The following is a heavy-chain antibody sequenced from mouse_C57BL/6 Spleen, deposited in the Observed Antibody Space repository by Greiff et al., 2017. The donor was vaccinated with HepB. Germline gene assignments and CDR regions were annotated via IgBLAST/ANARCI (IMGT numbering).Heavy chain of an antibody. V-gene: IGHV3-6*01. CDR2: ISYDGSN. J-gene: IGHJ3*01. Sequence: VQLKESGPGLVKPSQSLSLTCSVTGYSITSGYYWNWIRQFPGNKLEWMGYISYDGSNNYNPSLKNRISITRDTSKNQFFLKLNSVTTEDTATYYCARDLYYYGGAYWGQGTLVTVSA. CDR3: ARDLYYYGGAY. D-gene: IGHD1-1*01. CDR1: GYSITSGYY.